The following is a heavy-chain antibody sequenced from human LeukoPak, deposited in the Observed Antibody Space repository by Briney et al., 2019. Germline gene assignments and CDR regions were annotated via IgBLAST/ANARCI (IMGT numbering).Heavy chain of an antibody. D-gene: IGHD4-17*01. CDR3: ARHDNGDYDY. CDR1: GGSFSGYY. Sequence: SETLSLTCAVYGGSFSGYYWSWIRQPPGKGLEWIGEINHSGSTNYNPSLKSRVTISVDTSKNQFSLKLSSVTAADTAVYYCARHDNGDYDYWGQGTLVTVSS. J-gene: IGHJ4*02. CDR2: INHSGST. V-gene: IGHV4-34*01.